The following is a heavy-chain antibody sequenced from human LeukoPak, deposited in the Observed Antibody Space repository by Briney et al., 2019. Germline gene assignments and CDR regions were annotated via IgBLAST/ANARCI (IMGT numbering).Heavy chain of an antibody. Sequence: GGSLRLSCAASGFTFSSYGMHWVRQAPGKGLEWVAVIWYDGSNKYYADSVKGRFTISRDNSKNTLYLQMNSLRADDTAVYYCAKTWNLDYFDYWGQGALVTVSS. CDR1: GFTFSSYG. CDR3: AKTWNLDYFDY. J-gene: IGHJ4*02. V-gene: IGHV3-33*06. CDR2: IWYDGSNK. D-gene: IGHD1-1*01.